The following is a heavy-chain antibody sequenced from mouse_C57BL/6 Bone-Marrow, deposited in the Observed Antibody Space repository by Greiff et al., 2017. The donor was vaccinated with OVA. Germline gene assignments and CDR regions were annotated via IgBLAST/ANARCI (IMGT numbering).Heavy chain of an antibody. Sequence: EVMLVESGGGLVKPGGSLKLSCAASGFTFSDYGMHWVRQAPEKGLEWVAYISSGSSTIYYADTVKGRFTISRDNAKNTLFLQMTSLRSEDTAMYYCAITTVVATDFDYWGQGTTLTGSS. V-gene: IGHV5-17*01. D-gene: IGHD1-1*01. CDR3: AITTVVATDFDY. CDR1: GFTFSDYG. J-gene: IGHJ2*01. CDR2: ISSGSSTI.